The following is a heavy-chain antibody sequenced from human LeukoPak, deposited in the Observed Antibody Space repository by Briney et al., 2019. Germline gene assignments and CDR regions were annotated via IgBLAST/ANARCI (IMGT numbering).Heavy chain of an antibody. CDR1: GYTFTSYD. Sequence: ASVKVSCKAPGYTFTSYDINWVRQATGQGLEWMGWMNPNSGNTGYAQKFQGRVTMTRNTSISTAYMELSSLRSEDTAVYYCARLGVPAAIWPFGSYYYYYGMDVWGQGTTVTVSS. V-gene: IGHV1-8*01. J-gene: IGHJ6*02. CDR2: MNPNSGNT. D-gene: IGHD2-2*01. CDR3: ARLGVPAAIWPFGSYYYYYGMDV.